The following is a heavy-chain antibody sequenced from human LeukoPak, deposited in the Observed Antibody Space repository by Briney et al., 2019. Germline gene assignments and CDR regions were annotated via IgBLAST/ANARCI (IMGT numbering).Heavy chain of an antibody. CDR3: ARGPLRKINWFDP. J-gene: IGHJ5*02. Sequence: PRASVKVSCKASGYIFTDYYMHWVRQAPGQELGWMGRINPNSGGTNYAQKFQGRVTMTRDTSISTAYMELSRLRSDDTAVYYCARGPLRKINWFDPWGQGTLVTVSS. CDR2: INPNSGGT. CDR1: GYIFTDYY. D-gene: IGHD5/OR15-5a*01. V-gene: IGHV1/OR15-1*04.